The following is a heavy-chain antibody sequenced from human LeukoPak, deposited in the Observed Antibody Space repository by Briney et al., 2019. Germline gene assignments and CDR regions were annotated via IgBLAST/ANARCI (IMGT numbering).Heavy chain of an antibody. Sequence: GGSLRLSCAASGFTFSSYGMHWVRQAPGKGLEWVAVISYDGSNKYYADYVKGRFTISRDNSKNTLYLQMNSLRAEDTAVYYCAKDHSSSWYDYGMDVWGKGTTVTVSS. V-gene: IGHV3-30*18. CDR3: AKDHSSSWYDYGMDV. D-gene: IGHD6-13*01. CDR2: ISYDGSNK. CDR1: GFTFSSYG. J-gene: IGHJ6*04.